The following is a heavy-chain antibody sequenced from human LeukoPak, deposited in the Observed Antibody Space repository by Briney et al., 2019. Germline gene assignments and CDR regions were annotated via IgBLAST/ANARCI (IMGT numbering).Heavy chain of an antibody. CDR3: AASRAHYDFWSGYSDWFDP. D-gene: IGHD3-3*01. J-gene: IGHJ5*02. CDR2: IKQDGSEK. V-gene: IGHV3-7*01. CDR1: GFTFSSYW. Sequence: GGSLRLSCAASGFTFSSYWMSWVRQAPGKGLEWVANIKQDGSEKYYVDSVKGRFTISRDNAKNSLYLQMNNLRAEDTAVYYCAASRAHYDFWSGYSDWFDPWGQGTLVTVSS.